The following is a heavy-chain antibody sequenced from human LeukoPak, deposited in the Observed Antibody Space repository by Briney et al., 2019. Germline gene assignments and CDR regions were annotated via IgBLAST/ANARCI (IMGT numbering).Heavy chain of an antibody. Sequence: PGGSLRLSCAASGFTFSSYAMSWVRQAPGKGLEWVSVIYSGGSTSYADSVKGRFTISRDNSRNTLYLQINSLRVEDTAVYYCARDGKDSSGYYFGDYWGQGTLVTVSS. J-gene: IGHJ4*02. CDR3: ARDGKDSSGYYFGDY. CDR2: IYSGGST. D-gene: IGHD3-22*01. CDR1: GFTFSSYA. V-gene: IGHV3-66*01.